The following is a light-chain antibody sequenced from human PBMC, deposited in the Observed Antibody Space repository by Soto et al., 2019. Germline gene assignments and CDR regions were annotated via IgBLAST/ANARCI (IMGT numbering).Light chain of an antibody. J-gene: IGLJ2*01. CDR3: CSCAGSYTLHVV. CDR2: DVT. V-gene: IGLV2-11*01. Sequence: QSALTQPRSVSGSPGQSVTISCTGTSSDVGSYNYVSWFQQHPGKAPKLMIYDVTKRPSGVPDRFSGSKSGNTASLTISGLQAEDEADYYCCSCAGSYTLHVVFGGGTKLTVL. CDR1: SSDVGSYNY.